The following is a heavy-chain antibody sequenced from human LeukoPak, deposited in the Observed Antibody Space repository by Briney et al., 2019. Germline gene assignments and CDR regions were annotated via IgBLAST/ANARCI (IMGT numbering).Heavy chain of an antibody. CDR1: GFAFNEYY. V-gene: IGHV3-11*01. D-gene: IGHD3-10*01. Sequence: PGGSLRLSCAASGFAFNEYYMNWIRQTPGRGLEWIAFISSRGSHIEYAASMRGRFTISRDNARNSLFLQMNSLTADDTAVYFCAREAPPRPGSTDAFDFWGQGTTVTVSS. CDR2: ISSRGSHI. CDR3: AREAPPRPGSTDAFDF. J-gene: IGHJ3*01.